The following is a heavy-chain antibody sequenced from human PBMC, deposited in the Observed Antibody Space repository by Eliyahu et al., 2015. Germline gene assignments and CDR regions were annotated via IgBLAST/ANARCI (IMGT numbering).Heavy chain of an antibody. J-gene: IGHJ3*02. CDR1: GXSIXSSXYX. V-gene: IGHV4-39*01. Sequence: QLQLQESGPGLVKPSXTLSXTCTVSGXSIXSSXYXWGWTRQPPGKGLEWIGSIYYSGPTHYNPSLKSRVTISVDTSKNQFSLKLSSVTAADTAVYYCARPSGSYLGSAFDIWGQGTMVTVSS. D-gene: IGHD1-26*01. CDR3: ARPSGSYLGSAFDI. CDR2: IYYSGPT.